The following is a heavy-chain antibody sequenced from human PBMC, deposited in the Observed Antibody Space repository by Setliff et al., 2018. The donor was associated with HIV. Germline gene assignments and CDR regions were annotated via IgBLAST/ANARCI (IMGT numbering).Heavy chain of an antibody. CDR2: ISSSGSPI. D-gene: IGHD3-10*01. J-gene: IGHJ4*02. V-gene: IGHV3-48*03. CDR3: ATSRSRLEPFDY. CDR1: GFIFSSYE. Sequence: GGSLRLSCAASGFIFSSYEMNWVRQAPGKGLEWVSYISSSGSPIHYADSVRGRFTISRDNAKKSLYLKMNSLRAEDTAVFYCATSRSRLEPFDYWGQGTLVTVSS.